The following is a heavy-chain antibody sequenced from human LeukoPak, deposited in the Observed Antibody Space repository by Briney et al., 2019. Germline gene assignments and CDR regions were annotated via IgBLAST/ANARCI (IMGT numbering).Heavy chain of an antibody. J-gene: IGHJ3*02. D-gene: IGHD3-10*01. Sequence: GGSLRLSCSASGFTFSSYAMHWVRQAPGKGLEYVSPISSNGGSTYYADSVKGRFTISRDNSKNTLYLQMSSLRAEDTAVYYCVKDGTRITMVRGALRAFDIWGQGTMVTVSS. CDR1: GFTFSSYA. CDR2: ISSNGGST. V-gene: IGHV3-64D*09. CDR3: VKDGTRITMVRGALRAFDI.